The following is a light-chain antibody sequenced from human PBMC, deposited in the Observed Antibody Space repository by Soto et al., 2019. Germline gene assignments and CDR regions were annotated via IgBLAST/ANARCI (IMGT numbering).Light chain of an antibody. CDR1: QSLGNSY. V-gene: IGKV3-20*01. J-gene: IGKJ1*01. Sequence: EIVLTQSPDTLSLSPGERAPLSCRASQSLGNSYLAWYQQKPGQAPRLLIYGASGRATGIPHRFTGSGSGTDFTLTISRLEPEDFAVYYCQQYERSPETFGQGTKVDI. CDR2: GAS. CDR3: QQYERSPET.